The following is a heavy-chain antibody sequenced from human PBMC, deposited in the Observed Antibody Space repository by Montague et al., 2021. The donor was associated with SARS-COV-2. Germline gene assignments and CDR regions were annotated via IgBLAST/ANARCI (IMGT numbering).Heavy chain of an antibody. CDR3: ARTTWLRGYFDL. CDR2: IYYSGST. CDR1: GGSIRSSSYY. V-gene: IGHV4-39*07. Sequence: SETLSLTCTVSGGSIRSSSYYWGWIRQPPGKGLECIGSIYYSGSTYYNPSPKSRVTISVDTSKNHFSLKLSSVTAADTAVYYCARTTWLRGYFDLWGRGTLVIVSS. J-gene: IGHJ2*01. D-gene: IGHD5-12*01.